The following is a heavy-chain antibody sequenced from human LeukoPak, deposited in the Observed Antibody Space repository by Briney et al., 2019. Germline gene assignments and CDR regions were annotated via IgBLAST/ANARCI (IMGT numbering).Heavy chain of an antibody. CDR1: GFTFTSSA. CDR2: IVVGSGNT. Sequence: ASVKVSCKASGFTFTSSAMQWVRQARGQRLEWIGWIVVGSGNTNYAQKFQERVTITRDMSTSTAYMELSSLRSEDTAVYYCARDQLGYCSSTSCYAYMDVWGRGTTVTVSS. CDR3: ARDQLGYCSSTSCYAYMDV. J-gene: IGHJ6*03. V-gene: IGHV1-58*02. D-gene: IGHD2-2*01.